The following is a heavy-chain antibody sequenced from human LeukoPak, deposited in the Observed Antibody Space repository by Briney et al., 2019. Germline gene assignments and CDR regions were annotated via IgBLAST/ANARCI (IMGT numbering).Heavy chain of an antibody. CDR3: ASGGSGSYSFDY. J-gene: IGHJ4*02. CDR2: INPRGGGT. V-gene: IGHV1-46*01. Sequence: ASVKVSCKASGYTFTSYYMHWVRQAPGQGLEWMGIINPRGGGTSYAQKFQGRVTMTRDTSTSTVYMELSSLRSEDTAVYYCASGGSGSYSFDYWVQGTLVTVSS. CDR1: GYTFTSYY. D-gene: IGHD3-10*01.